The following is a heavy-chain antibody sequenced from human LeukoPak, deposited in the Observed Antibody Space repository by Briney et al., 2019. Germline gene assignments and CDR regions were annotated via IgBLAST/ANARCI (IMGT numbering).Heavy chain of an antibody. J-gene: IGHJ4*02. CDR1: GGSISNYY. CDR3: ARLAYCSGGSCTRIDY. CDR2: IYDSGST. V-gene: IGHV4-59*08. Sequence: SETLSLICSVSGGSISNYYCNCIRQPPGKGLEWIGFIYDSGSTNYNPSLKSRVTISVDTSKKQVSLRLSSVTATDTAVYYFARLAYCSGGSCTRIDYWGQGTLVTVSA. D-gene: IGHD2-15*01.